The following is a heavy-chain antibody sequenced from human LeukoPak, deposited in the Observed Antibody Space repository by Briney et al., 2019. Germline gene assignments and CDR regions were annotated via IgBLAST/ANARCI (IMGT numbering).Heavy chain of an antibody. D-gene: IGHD6-13*01. CDR1: GCTFSSYA. V-gene: IGHV1-69*05. Sequence: ASVKVSCKGSGCTFSSYAISWVRQAPGQGREWMGGIIPIFGAANYAQKFQVRVTITTDESTSTAYMELSSLRSEDTAVYYCARVIAAAGHYYYYMDVWGKGTTVTISS. J-gene: IGHJ6*03. CDR3: ARVIAAAGHYYYYMDV. CDR2: IIPIFGAA.